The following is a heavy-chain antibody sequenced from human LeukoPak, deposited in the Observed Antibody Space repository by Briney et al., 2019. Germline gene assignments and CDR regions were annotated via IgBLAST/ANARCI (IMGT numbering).Heavy chain of an antibody. V-gene: IGHV3-43*02. CDR2: ISGDGGST. J-gene: IGHJ4*02. D-gene: IGHD1-26*01. CDR3: AKDMGRKGTRIPDY. Sequence: GGSLRLSCAASGFTFDDYAMHWVRQAPGKGLEWVSLISGDGGSTSYADSVKGRFTISRDNSKNSLYLQMNSLRTEDTALYYCAKDMGRKGTRIPDYWGQGTLVTVSS. CDR1: GFTFDDYA.